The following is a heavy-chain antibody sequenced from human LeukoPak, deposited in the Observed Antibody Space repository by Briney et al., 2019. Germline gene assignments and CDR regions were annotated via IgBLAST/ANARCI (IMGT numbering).Heavy chain of an antibody. D-gene: IGHD3-9*01. Sequence: GGSLRLSCAASGFTFSSYEMNWVRQAPGKGLECVSYIRSSGSTIYYADSVKGRFTISRDNAKNSLYMKMNSLRAEDTAVYYCARAGGKRYFDWLYFDYWGQGTLVTVSS. CDR2: IRSSGSTI. CDR1: GFTFSSYE. V-gene: IGHV3-48*03. J-gene: IGHJ4*02. CDR3: ARAGGKRYFDWLYFDY.